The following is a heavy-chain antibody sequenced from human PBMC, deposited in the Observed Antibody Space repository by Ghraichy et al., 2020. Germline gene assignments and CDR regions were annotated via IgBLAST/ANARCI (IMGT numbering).Heavy chain of an antibody. CDR2: MNPNSGNT. J-gene: IGHJ5*02. Sequence: ASVKVSCKASGHTFTRYDINWVRQTTGQGLEWMGWMNPNSGNTGYAQKFQGRITMTRNTSISTAYMELSSLRSEDTAVYYCARVSSVPAYSPDSSPYYYVNWFDPWGQGTLVTVSS. CDR3: ARVSSVPAYSPDSSPYYYVNWFDP. CDR1: GHTFTRYD. V-gene: IGHV1-8*01. D-gene: IGHD3-22*01.